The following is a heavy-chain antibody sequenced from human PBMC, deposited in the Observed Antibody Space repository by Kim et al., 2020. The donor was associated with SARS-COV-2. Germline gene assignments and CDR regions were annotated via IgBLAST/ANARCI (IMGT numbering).Heavy chain of an antibody. CDR2: ISYI. CDR3: ASVRGEGY. J-gene: IGHJ4*02. V-gene: IGHV3-21*01. Sequence: ISYIYYADSVKGRFTISRDNAKNSLYLQMNSLGAEDTAVYYCASVRGEGYWGQRTLVTVSS. D-gene: IGHD3-10*01.